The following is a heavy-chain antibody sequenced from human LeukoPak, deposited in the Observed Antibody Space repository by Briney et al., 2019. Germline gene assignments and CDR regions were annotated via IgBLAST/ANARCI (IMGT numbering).Heavy chain of an antibody. CDR3: ARHLGYGSGTYPEY. J-gene: IGHJ4*02. CDR1: GSSFTSYW. D-gene: IGHD3-10*01. CDR2: IYPGDSDT. Sequence: GESLQISCKGPGSSFTSYWIGWVRLLPGKGLEWMGIIYPGDSDTRYGPSFQGQVTISADKSISTAYLQWSSLKASDTAMYYCARHLGYGSGTYPEYWGQGTLVTVSS. V-gene: IGHV5-51*01.